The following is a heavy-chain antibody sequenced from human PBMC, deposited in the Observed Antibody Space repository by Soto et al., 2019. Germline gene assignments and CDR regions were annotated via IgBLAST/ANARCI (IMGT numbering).Heavy chain of an antibody. CDR1: GITFSNYW. J-gene: IGHJ3*02. D-gene: IGHD3-3*01. V-gene: IGHV3-7*01. CDR2: IKQDGSEK. CDR3: ARDQDDSSDAFDI. Sequence: EVHLVESGGGLVQPGGSLRLSCAASGITFSNYWMTRVRQAPGKGLEWVANIKQDGSEKYYVESVKGRFTISRDNAKNSLYLQMNSLRAEDTAVYYCARDQDDSSDAFDIWGQGTMVTVSS.